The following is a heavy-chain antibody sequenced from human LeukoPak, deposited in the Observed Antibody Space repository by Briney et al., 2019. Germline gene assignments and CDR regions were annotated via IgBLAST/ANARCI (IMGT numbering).Heavy chain of an antibody. CDR2: INHSGST. J-gene: IGHJ3*02. D-gene: IGHD3-3*01. CDR1: GGSFSGYY. V-gene: IGHV4-34*01. CDR3: ARGGRITIFGPSGRPHAFDI. Sequence: SETLSLTCAVYGGSFSGYYWSWIRQPPGKGLEWIGEINHSGSTNYNPSLKSRVTLSVDTSKNQFSLKLSSVTAADTAVYYCARGGRITIFGPSGRPHAFDIWGQGTMVTVSS.